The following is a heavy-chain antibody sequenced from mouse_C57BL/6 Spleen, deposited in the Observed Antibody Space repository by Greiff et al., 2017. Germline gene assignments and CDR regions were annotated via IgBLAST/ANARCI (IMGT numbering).Heavy chain of an antibody. CDR2: IYPGSGNT. D-gene: IGHD2-2*01. CDR3: ARSRGYDWYFDV. V-gene: IGHV1-76*01. Sequence: QVQLQQSGAELVRPGASVKLSCKASGYTFTDYYINWLKQRPGQGLEWIARIYPGSGNTYYNEKFKGKATLTAEKSSSTAYMQLSSLTSEDSAVYFCARSRGYDWYFDVWGTGTTVTVSS. J-gene: IGHJ1*03. CDR1: GYTFTDYY.